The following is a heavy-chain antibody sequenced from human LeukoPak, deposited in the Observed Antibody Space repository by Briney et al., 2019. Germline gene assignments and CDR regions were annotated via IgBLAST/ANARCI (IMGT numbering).Heavy chain of an antibody. CDR1: EFTFSSYS. CDR2: ISYDGSNK. Sequence: PGGSLRLSCVASEFTFSSYSMTWVRQGPERGLEWVAVISYDGSNKFDADSVKGRFTISRDNSKTTLYLEMKSLRAEDTGVYFCARGRGGTTTPYYFDSWGRGALVTVSS. D-gene: IGHD1-26*01. J-gene: IGHJ4*02. CDR3: ARGRGGTTTPYYFDS. V-gene: IGHV3-30*04.